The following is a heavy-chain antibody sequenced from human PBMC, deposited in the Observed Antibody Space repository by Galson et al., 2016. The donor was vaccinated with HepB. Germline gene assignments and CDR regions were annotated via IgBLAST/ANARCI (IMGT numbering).Heavy chain of an antibody. D-gene: IGHD6-13*01. CDR1: GFTFSSHA. CDR3: ARDPRSGSWLGDYRMDV. V-gene: IGHV3-30*04. CDR2: ISYDGNNR. J-gene: IGHJ6*02. Sequence: SLRLSCAASGFTFSSHAIHWVRQAPGKGLEWVALISYDGNNRYYAHSVKGRFTISRDNSKNTLDLQMSSLRVEGTALYYCARDPRSGSWLGDYRMDVWGQGTTVTVSS.